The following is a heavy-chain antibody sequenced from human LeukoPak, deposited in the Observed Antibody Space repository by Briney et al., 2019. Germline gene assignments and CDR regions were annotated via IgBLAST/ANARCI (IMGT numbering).Heavy chain of an antibody. J-gene: IGHJ4*02. CDR3: ARVMATISRDFDY. Sequence: PGGSLRLSCAASGFTVSSNYMSWIRQPPGKGLEWIGEINHSGSTNYNPSLKSRVTISVDTSKNQFSLKLSSVTAADTAVYYCARVMATISRDFDYWGQGTLVTVSS. CDR2: INHSGST. V-gene: IGHV4-34*01. D-gene: IGHD5-24*01. CDR1: GFTVSSNY.